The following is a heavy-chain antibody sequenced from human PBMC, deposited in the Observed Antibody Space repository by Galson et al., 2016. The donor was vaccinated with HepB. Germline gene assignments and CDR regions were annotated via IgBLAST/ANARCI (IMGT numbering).Heavy chain of an antibody. CDR2: ISRSGASR. CDR1: GFTFNTYG. CDR3: ARRHEYCPPVGCSVDY. Sequence: SLRHSCAASGFTFNTYGMTWVRQAPGKGLEVVASISRSGASRDYSDSVKGRFTISRDNSTSMLFLQMSSLRADDTAVYYCARRHEYCPPVGCSVDYWGQGTLVSVSS. J-gene: IGHJ4*02. V-gene: IGHV3-23*01. D-gene: IGHD2/OR15-2a*01.